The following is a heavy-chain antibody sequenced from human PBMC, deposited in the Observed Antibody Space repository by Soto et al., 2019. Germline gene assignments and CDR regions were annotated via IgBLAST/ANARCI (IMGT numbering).Heavy chain of an antibody. CDR1: GGSISSSNW. Sequence: SETLSLTCAVSGGSISSSNWWSWVRHPPGKGLELIGEIYHSGSTYYNPSLKSRVTISVDTSKKQFSLKLSSVIAADAAVYYCARWGTCSGRPSCGMGVWGQGTTVTFSS. D-gene: IGHD3-10*02. J-gene: IGHJ6*02. CDR2: IYHSGST. CDR3: ARWGTCSGRPSCGMGV. V-gene: IGHV4-4*02.